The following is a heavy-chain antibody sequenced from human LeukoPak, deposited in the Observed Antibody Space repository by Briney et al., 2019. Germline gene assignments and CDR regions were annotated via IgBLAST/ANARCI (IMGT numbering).Heavy chain of an antibody. D-gene: IGHD3-3*01. Sequence: ASVKVSCKASGYTFTSYYMHWVRQAPGQGLEWMGIINPSGGSTSYAQKFQGRVTMTRDTSISTAYMELSRLRSDDTAVYYCASSLSVDDFWSGHDYWGQGTLVTVSS. CDR1: GYTFTSYY. V-gene: IGHV1-46*01. CDR3: ASSLSVDDFWSGHDY. CDR2: INPSGGST. J-gene: IGHJ4*02.